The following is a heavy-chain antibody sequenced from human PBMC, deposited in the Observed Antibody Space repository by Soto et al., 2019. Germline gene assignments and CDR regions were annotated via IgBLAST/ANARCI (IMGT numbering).Heavy chain of an antibody. J-gene: IGHJ4*02. V-gene: IGHV3-72*01. CDR1: GFTFSDHY. CDR2: SKNKADSYTT. CDR3: TVWGTGNDFGAA. Sequence: EVQLVESGGGLVQPGGSLRLSCAASGFTFSDHYMDWVRQAPGKGLELVGRSKNKADSYTTEYAASVKGRFTISRDGSKNSLFLQMNSLKTEDTAVYYCTVWGTGNDFGAAWGQGILVNVSS. D-gene: IGHD3-10*01.